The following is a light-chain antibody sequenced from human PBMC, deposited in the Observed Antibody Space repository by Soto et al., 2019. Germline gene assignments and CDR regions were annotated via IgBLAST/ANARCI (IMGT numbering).Light chain of an antibody. V-gene: IGKV3-20*01. CDR2: SAS. CDR1: QSFAGSA. CDR3: QQYGSSHLT. J-gene: IGKJ4*01. Sequence: EIMLTQSPGTLSLSPVDRATLSCRASQSFAGSALAWYQQKPAQAPRLLIYSASNRATGIPARFSGSGSGTDFSLIINGLEPEYFAVYFCQQYGSSHLTFRGGTKVDI.